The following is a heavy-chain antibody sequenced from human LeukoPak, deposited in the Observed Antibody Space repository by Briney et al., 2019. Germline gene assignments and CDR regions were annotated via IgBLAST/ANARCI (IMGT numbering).Heavy chain of an antibody. J-gene: IGHJ4*02. CDR3: ARDLDDYYYDSSGYYWTFDY. D-gene: IGHD3-22*01. Sequence: ASVKVSCKASGYTFTSYGISWVRQAPGQGLEWMGWISAYNGNTNYAQKLQGRVTMTTDTSTGTAYMELRSLRSDDTAVYYCARDLDDYYYDSSGYYWTFDYWGQGTLVTVSS. V-gene: IGHV1-18*01. CDR2: ISAYNGNT. CDR1: GYTFTSYG.